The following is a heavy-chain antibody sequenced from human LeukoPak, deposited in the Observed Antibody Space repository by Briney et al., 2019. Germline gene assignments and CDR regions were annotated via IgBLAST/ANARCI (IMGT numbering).Heavy chain of an antibody. CDR1: GGSITSRDC. CDR2: ICLDGRI. D-gene: IGHD2-15*01. Sequence: SETLSLTCGVSGGSITSRDCWSWVRQPPGKGLEWIGEICLDGRIHYTPSLKSRISISIDRSKDQFSLNLISVAAADTAIYFCASQGGLRNDFWGQGTLITVSS. V-gene: IGHV4-4*02. CDR3: ASQGGLRNDF. J-gene: IGHJ4*02.